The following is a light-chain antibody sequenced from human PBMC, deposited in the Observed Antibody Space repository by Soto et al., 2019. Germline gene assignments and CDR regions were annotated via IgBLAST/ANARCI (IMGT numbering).Light chain of an antibody. J-gene: IGKJ2*02. V-gene: IGKV3-15*01. CDR2: DAS. Sequence: EIVMTQSPATLSVSPGERATLSCRASQSISNNVAWYQQKPGQAPRLLISDASTRATGIPARFSGSGSGTEFILTLSSLHSEDFEVYYCQQYHYWPPSTFCQGTKLEIK. CDR3: QQYHYWPPST. CDR1: QSISNN.